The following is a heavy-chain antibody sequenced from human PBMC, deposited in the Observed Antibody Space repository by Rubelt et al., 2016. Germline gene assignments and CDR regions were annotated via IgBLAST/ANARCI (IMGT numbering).Heavy chain of an antibody. J-gene: IGHJ5*02. V-gene: IGHV1-18*01. D-gene: IGHD1-1*01. CDR1: TFTNYG. CDR2: ISAYNGNT. CDR3: ARVSGTTNNWFDP. Sequence: TFTNYGISWVRQAPGQGLEWMGWISAYNGNTNYAQKLQGRVTMTTDTSTSTAYMELRSLRSDDTAVYYCARVSGTTNNWFDPWGQGTLVTVSS.